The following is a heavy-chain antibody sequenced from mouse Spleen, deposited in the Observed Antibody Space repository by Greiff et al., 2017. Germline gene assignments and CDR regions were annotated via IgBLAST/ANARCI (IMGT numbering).Heavy chain of an antibody. CDR2: INPSTGGT. Sequence: VQLQQSGPELVKPGASVKISCKASGYSFTGYYMNWVKQSPEKSLEWIGEINPSTGGTTYNQKFKAKATLTVDKSSSTAYMQLKSLTSEDSAVYYCARRITTAYAMDYWGQGTSVTVSS. CDR1: GYSFTGYY. D-gene: IGHD1-2*01. J-gene: IGHJ4*01. V-gene: IGHV1-42*01. CDR3: ARRITTAYAMDY.